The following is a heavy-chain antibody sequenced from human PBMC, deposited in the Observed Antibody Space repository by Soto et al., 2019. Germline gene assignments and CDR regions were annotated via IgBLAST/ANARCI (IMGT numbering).Heavy chain of an antibody. CDR2: INHSGST. CDR1: GGSFSGYY. D-gene: IGHD3-3*01. V-gene: IGHV4-34*01. J-gene: IGHJ5*02. Sequence: SETLSLTCAVYGGSFSGYYWSWIRQPPGKGLEWIGEINHSGSTNYNPSLKSRVTISVDTSKNQFSLKLSSATAADTAVYYCARGDWNYDFWSGYGRVWFDPWGQGALVTVSS. CDR3: ARGDWNYDFWSGYGRVWFDP.